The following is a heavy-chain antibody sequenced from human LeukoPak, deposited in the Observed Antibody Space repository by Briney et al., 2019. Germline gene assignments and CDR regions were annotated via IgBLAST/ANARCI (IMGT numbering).Heavy chain of an antibody. D-gene: IGHD1-26*01. CDR1: GFTFSSYA. J-gene: IGHJ4*02. Sequence: GGSLRLSCAASGFTFSSYAMSWVRQAPGKGLEWVSAISGSGGSTYYADSVKGRFTIPRDNSKNTLYLQMNSLRAEDTAVYYCAKGRVGATRTWSFDYWGQGTLVTVSS. V-gene: IGHV3-23*01. CDR2: ISGSGGST. CDR3: AKGRVGATRTWSFDY.